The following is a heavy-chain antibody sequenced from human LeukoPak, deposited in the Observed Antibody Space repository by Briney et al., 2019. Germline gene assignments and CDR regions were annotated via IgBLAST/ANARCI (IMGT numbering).Heavy chain of an antibody. Sequence: GGSLRLSCAASGFTFSSYGMHWVRQAPGKGLEWVAVIWYDGSNKYYADSVKGRFTISRDNSKNTLYLQMNSLRAEDTAVYYCAITASGWPIDYWGQGTLVTVSS. V-gene: IGHV3-33*01. J-gene: IGHJ4*02. CDR1: GFTFSSYG. CDR2: IWYDGSNK. D-gene: IGHD6-19*01. CDR3: AITASGWPIDY.